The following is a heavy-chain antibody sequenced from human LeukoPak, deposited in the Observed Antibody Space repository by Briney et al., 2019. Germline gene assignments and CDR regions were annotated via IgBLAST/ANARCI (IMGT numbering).Heavy chain of an antibody. CDR1: GFIFNTYA. D-gene: IGHD5-24*01. CDR2: ISGSGGST. J-gene: IGHJ4*02. Sequence: GGSLRLSCAASGFIFNTYAMSWVRQAPGKGLEWVSAISGSGGSTYYADSVKGRFTISRDNSKNTLYLQMNSLRAEDTAVYYCAKAREYYNGVIDYWGQGTLVTVSS. CDR3: AKAREYYNGVIDY. V-gene: IGHV3-23*01.